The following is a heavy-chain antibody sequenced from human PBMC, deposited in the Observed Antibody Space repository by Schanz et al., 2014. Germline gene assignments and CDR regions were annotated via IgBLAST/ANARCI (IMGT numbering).Heavy chain of an antibody. V-gene: IGHV3-21*04. D-gene: IGHD3-10*01. Sequence: EVQLMESGGGLVKPGGSLRLSCVASGFAFSSFAMTWVRQAPGRGLEWVSSISTSGTYMYIADSLKGRLTISRDNFKGALYLQMSSLRAEDTAVYYCAKGRFGELSAFDIWGQGTMVTVSS. J-gene: IGHJ3*02. CDR3: AKGRFGELSAFDI. CDR2: ISTSGTYM. CDR1: GFAFSSFA.